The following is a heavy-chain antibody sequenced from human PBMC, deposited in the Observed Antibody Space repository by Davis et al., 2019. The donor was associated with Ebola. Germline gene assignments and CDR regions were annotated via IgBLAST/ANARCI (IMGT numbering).Heavy chain of an antibody. D-gene: IGHD6-6*01. V-gene: IGHV4-34*01. J-gene: IGHJ4*02. CDR1: GGSISSYY. CDR2: INHSGST. Sequence: PSETLSLTCTVSGGSISSYYWSWIRQPAGKGLEWIGEINHSGSTNYNPSLKSRVTISVDTSKNQFSLKLSSVTAADTAVYYCAREQLVRTFDYWGQGTLVTVSS. CDR3: AREQLVRTFDY.